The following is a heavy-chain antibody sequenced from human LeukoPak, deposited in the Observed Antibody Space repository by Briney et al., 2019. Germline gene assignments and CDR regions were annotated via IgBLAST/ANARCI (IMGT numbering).Heavy chain of an antibody. CDR2: IVSHGGRT. V-gene: IGHV3-20*04. CDR3: ARDRSYGAFDI. J-gene: IGHJ3*02. D-gene: IGHD3-16*01. Sequence: GGSLRLSCAASGFTFQNYGRNWVRQAPGKGLEWVSGIVSHGGRTLYADSVRGRFTISRDNAENSLWLQMDSLRAEDTALYYCARDRSYGAFDIWGQGTMVTVSS. CDR1: GFTFQNYG.